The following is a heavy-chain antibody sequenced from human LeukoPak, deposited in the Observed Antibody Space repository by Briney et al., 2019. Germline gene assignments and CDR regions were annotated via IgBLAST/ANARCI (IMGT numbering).Heavy chain of an antibody. D-gene: IGHD3-10*01. J-gene: IGHJ6*03. Sequence: GGSLRLSCVASGFTYSHYGMSWVRQAPGKGLEWVANIKQDGSEKYYVDSVKGRFTISRDNAKNSLYLQMNSLGAEDTAVYYCARDVGSGSYVYYYYMDVWGKGTTVTTSS. CDR1: GFTYSHYG. V-gene: IGHV3-7*01. CDR2: IKQDGSEK. CDR3: ARDVGSGSYVYYYYMDV.